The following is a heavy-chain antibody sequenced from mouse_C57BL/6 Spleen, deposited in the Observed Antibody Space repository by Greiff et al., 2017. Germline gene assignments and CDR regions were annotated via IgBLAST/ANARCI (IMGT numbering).Heavy chain of an antibody. V-gene: IGHV5-17*01. D-gene: IGHD3-2*02. CDR2: ISRGSSSI. CDR3: ASSSGDGAMDY. Sequence: EVKLVESGGGLVKPGGSLKLSCAASGFTFSDYGMHWVRQAPEKGLEWVAYISRGSSSIYYADTVKGRFTISRDNAKNTQFLQMTSLRSEDTAMYDCASSSGDGAMDYWGQGTSVTVSS. J-gene: IGHJ4*01. CDR1: GFTFSDYG.